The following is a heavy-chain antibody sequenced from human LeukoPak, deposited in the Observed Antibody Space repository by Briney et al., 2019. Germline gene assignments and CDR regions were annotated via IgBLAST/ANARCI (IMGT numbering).Heavy chain of an antibody. Sequence: GGSLRLSCAASGFPFSSYDMSWVRQAPGKGLEWVSAISGSGGSTYYADSVKGRFTISRDNSKNTLYLQMNSLRAEDTAVYYCANRALNYYGSGSYWLTFDPWGQGTLVTVSS. CDR3: ANRALNYYGSGSYWLTFDP. D-gene: IGHD3-10*01. CDR1: GFPFSSYD. V-gene: IGHV3-23*01. CDR2: ISGSGGST. J-gene: IGHJ5*02.